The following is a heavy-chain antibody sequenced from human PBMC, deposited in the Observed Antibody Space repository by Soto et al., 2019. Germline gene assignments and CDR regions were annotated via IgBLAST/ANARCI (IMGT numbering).Heavy chain of an antibody. D-gene: IGHD3-22*01. CDR3: AKAQLPVYYYHSRGPFDS. V-gene: IGHV3-33*06. CDR1: GFSFRTYG. J-gene: IGHJ4*02. CDR2: ISPK. Sequence: GGSLRLSCAVSGFSFRTYGFHWVRQPPGKGLEWVAVISPKGHSDSVEGRFTISRDNSKDTLYLQMNNLRAEDTAVYFCAKAQLPVYYYHSRGPFDSWGQGTLVTVSS.